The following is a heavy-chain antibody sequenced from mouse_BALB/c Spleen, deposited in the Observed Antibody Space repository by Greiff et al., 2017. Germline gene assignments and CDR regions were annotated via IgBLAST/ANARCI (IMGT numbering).Heavy chain of an antibody. V-gene: IGHV1-77*01. CDR1: GYTFTDYY. Sequence: QVQLQQSGAELARPGASVKLSCKASGYTFTDYYINWVKQRTGQGLEWIGEIYPGSGNTYYNEKFKGKATLTADKSSSTAYMQLSSLTSEDSAVYFCARRGGKDAMDYWGQGTSVTVSS. CDR2: IYPGSGNT. D-gene: IGHD1-3*01. J-gene: IGHJ4*01. CDR3: ARRGGKDAMDY.